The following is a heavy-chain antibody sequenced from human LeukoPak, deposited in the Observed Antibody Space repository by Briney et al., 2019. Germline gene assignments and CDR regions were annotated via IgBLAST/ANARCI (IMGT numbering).Heavy chain of an antibody. D-gene: IGHD6-19*01. Sequence: SVKVSCKASRGTFRSYGVSWVRQAPGQGLEWMGTIIPIFDTLNYAQKFQGRVTITASASTAYMELSSLISEDTAVYYCARGPKLIGSGWYEDYWGQGTLVTVSS. CDR2: IIPIFDTL. CDR1: RGTFRSYG. V-gene: IGHV1-69*13. CDR3: ARGPKLIGSGWYEDY. J-gene: IGHJ4*02.